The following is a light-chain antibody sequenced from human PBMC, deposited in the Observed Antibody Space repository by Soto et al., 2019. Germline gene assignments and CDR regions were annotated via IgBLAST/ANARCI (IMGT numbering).Light chain of an antibody. Sequence: QSVLTQPPSLSAAPGQKVTISCSGSSSNIGNNDVSWYQQLPGTAPKLIIYDSNERPSGIPDRFSGSKSGTSATLGITGLQTGDEADYYCGTWDNSLSAGVFGGGTKLTVL. CDR3: GTWDNSLSAGV. CDR1: SSNIGNND. V-gene: IGLV1-51*01. J-gene: IGLJ2*01. CDR2: DSN.